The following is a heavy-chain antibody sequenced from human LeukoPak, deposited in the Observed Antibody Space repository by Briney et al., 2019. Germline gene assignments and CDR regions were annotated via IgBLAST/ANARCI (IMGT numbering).Heavy chain of an antibody. CDR2: IIPIFGTA. Sequence: GASVKVSCKASGGTFSSYAISWVRQAPGQGLEWMGGIIPIFGTANYAQKFQGRVTITADKSTSTAYMELSSLRSEDTAVYYCARLGYCSGGSCYYWGQGTLVTVSS. CDR1: GGTFSSYA. D-gene: IGHD2-15*01. J-gene: IGHJ4*02. CDR3: ARLGYCSGGSCYY. V-gene: IGHV1-69*06.